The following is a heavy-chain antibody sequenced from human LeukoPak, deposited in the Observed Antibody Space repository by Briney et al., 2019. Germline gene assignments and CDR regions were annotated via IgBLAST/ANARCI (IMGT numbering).Heavy chain of an antibody. CDR3: SREGYYDISGYQNFDY. D-gene: IGHD3-22*01. CDR2: ISSSSSYI. Sequence: PGGSLRLSCAASGFTFSSYSMNWVRQAPGKGLEWVSSISSSSSYIYYADSVKGRFTISRDNAKNSLYLQMNSLRAEDTAVYYCSREGYYDISGYQNFDYWGQGTLVTVSS. CDR1: GFTFSSYS. J-gene: IGHJ4*02. V-gene: IGHV3-21*01.